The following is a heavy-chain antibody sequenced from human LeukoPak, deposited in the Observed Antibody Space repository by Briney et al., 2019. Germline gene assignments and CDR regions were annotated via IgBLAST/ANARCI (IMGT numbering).Heavy chain of an antibody. V-gene: IGHV3-23*01. J-gene: IGHJ6*03. Sequence: GGSLRLSCAASGFTFSSYAMSWVRQAPGKGLEWVSTIRSGGGYTYYADSVKGRFTISRDNSKNTLYLQMNSMRAEDTAVYYCAKDSSSGSRCYYMDVWGKGTTVTVSS. D-gene: IGHD3-22*01. CDR1: GFTFSSYA. CDR2: IRSGGGYT. CDR3: AKDSSSGSRCYYMDV.